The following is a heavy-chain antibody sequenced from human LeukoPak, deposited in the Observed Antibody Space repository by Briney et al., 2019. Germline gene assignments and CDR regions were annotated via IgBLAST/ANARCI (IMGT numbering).Heavy chain of an antibody. Sequence: TGGSLRLSCTASGFTFSDFFMSWIRQAPGKNLEWISNITPHGNAVYYADPVRGRFAVSRDNTKNSLFLQMNSLRAEDTAIYYCAKIGKFFTTDCSFESWGQGTLVAVSS. CDR3: AKIGKFFTTDCSFES. J-gene: IGHJ4*02. CDR2: ITPHGNAV. V-gene: IGHV3-11*01. D-gene: IGHD2-21*02. CDR1: GFTFSDFF.